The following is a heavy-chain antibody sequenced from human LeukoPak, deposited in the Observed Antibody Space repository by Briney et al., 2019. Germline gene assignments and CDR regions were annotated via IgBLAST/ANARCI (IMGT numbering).Heavy chain of an antibody. V-gene: IGHV3-23*01. CDR1: GFTFNIYA. CDR2: ISGSGGST. D-gene: IGHD4-17*01. J-gene: IGHJ4*02. Sequence: GGSLRLSCAAPGFTFNIYAMNWVRQAPGKGLEWVSSISGSGGSTYYADSVKGRFTISRDNSKNTLSLQMNSLRAEDTAVYYCAKGRGTTVTSAANYWGQGTLVTVSS. CDR3: AKGRGTTVTSAANY.